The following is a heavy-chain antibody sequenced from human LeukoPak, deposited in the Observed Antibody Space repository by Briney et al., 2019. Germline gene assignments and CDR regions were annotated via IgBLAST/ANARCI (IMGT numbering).Heavy chain of an antibody. CDR3: ARVVVVVITNSYWYFDL. V-gene: IGHV4-39*07. CDR2: IYYSGST. Sequence: SETLSLTCTVSGGSISSSSYYWGWIRQPPGKGLEWIGSIYYSGSTYYNPSLKSRVTISVDTSKNQFSLKLSSVTAADTAVYYCARVVVVVITNSYWYFDLWGRGTLVTVSS. J-gene: IGHJ2*01. D-gene: IGHD3-22*01. CDR1: GGSISSSSYY.